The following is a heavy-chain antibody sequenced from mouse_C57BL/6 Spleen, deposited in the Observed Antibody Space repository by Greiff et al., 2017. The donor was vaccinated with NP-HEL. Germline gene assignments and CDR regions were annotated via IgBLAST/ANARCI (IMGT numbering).Heavy chain of an antibody. V-gene: IGHV1-80*01. Sequence: VQLQQSGAELVKPGASVKISCKASGYAFSSYWMNWVKQRPGKGLEWIGQIYPGDGDTNYNGKFKGKATLTADKSSSTAYMQLSSLTSEDSAVYFCARFPVTTYYYAMDYWGQGTSVTVSS. D-gene: IGHD2-2*01. CDR1: GYAFSSYW. CDR3: ARFPVTTYYYAMDY. J-gene: IGHJ4*01. CDR2: IYPGDGDT.